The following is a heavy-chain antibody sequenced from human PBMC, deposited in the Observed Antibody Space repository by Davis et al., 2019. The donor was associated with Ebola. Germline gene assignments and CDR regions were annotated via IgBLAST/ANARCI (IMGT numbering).Heavy chain of an antibody. CDR2: IYYSGST. CDR3: AREDTAMPRYDY. D-gene: IGHD5-18*01. CDR1: GGSISSGDYY. V-gene: IGHV4-30-4*01. J-gene: IGHJ4*02. Sequence: PSETLSLTCTVSGGSISSGDYYWSWIRQPPGKGLEWIGYIYYSGSTYYNPSLKSRVTISVDTSKNQFSLKLSSVTAADTAVYYCAREDTAMPRYDYWGQGTLVTVSS.